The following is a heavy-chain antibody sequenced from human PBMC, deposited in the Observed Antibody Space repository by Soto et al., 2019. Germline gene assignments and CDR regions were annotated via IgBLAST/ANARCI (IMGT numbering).Heavy chain of an antibody. V-gene: IGHV1-18*01. CDR3: ARNQPKWQTDAFDI. CDR2: ISPYNGNT. Sequence: HVQLVQSGAEVKKPGASLKVSCKASGYTFISYGVSWVRQAPGQGLEWLGWISPYNGNTNYAQKFQGRITMTTDTSTSPVYRDLRSLRTHDTAVYYGARNQPKWQTDAFDIWAKGPWSSSLQ. D-gene: IGHD2-8*01. CDR1: GYTFISYG. J-gene: IGHJ3*02.